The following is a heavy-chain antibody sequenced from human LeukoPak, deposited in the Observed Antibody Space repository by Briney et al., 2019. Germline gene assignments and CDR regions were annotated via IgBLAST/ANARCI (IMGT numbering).Heavy chain of an antibody. Sequence: GGSLRLSCAASGFTFSSYGMHWVRQAPCKGLEWVAFIRYDGSNKYYADSVKGRFTISRDNSKNTLYLQMNSLRAEDTAVYYCAKDESYCSSTSCYGNHFDYWGQGTLVTVSS. D-gene: IGHD2-2*01. CDR2: IRYDGSNK. J-gene: IGHJ4*02. CDR3: AKDESYCSSTSCYGNHFDY. V-gene: IGHV3-30*02. CDR1: GFTFSSYG.